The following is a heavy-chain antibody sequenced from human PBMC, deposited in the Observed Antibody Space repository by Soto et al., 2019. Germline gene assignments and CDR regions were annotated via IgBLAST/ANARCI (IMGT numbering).Heavy chain of an antibody. CDR3: ASTRDIVVVPAAN. J-gene: IGHJ4*02. V-gene: IGHV4-38-2*01. CDR2: IYHSGST. D-gene: IGHD2-2*01. CDR1: GGSFANYY. Sequence: SETLSLTCAVYGGSFANYYWGWIRQPPGKGLEWIGSIYHSGSTYYNPSLKSRVTISVDTSKNQFSLKLSSVTAADTAVYYCASTRDIVVVPAANWGQGTLVTVSS.